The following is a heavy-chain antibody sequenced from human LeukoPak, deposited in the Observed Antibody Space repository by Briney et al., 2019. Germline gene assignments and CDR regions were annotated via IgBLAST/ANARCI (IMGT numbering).Heavy chain of an antibody. D-gene: IGHD6-19*01. V-gene: IGHV3-23*01. CDR1: GFTFDKYA. CDR2: VGAGGGAP. Sequence: PGGSLRLSCAASGFTFDKYAMSGVRQAPGKGLEWVSSVGAGGGAPYYSDSLKGWFSISRDNSKSTLYLQMTGLTDEDTAIYYCASDPYRRGWSGGDYFVQWGRGTLVTVSS. J-gene: IGHJ4*02. CDR3: ASDPYRRGWSGGDYFVQ.